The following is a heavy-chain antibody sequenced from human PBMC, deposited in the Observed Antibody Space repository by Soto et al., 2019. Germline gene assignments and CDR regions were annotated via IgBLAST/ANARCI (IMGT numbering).Heavy chain of an antibody. CDR1: GYTFTSYG. CDR2: ISAYNGNT. J-gene: IGHJ3*02. V-gene: IGHV1-18*01. CDR3: ARDPGIAVARGDAFDI. Sequence: QVQLVQSGAEVKKPGASVKVSCKASGYTFTSYGISWVRQAPGQGLEWMGWISAYNGNTNYAQKLQGRVTMTTDTSTSTAYMELRSMRSDDTDVYYCARDPGIAVARGDAFDIWGQGTMVTVSS. D-gene: IGHD6-19*01.